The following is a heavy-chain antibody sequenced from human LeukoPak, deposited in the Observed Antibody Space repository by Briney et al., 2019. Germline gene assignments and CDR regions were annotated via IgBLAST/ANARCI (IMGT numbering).Heavy chain of an antibody. CDR1: GFTVSSKY. V-gene: IGHV3-23*01. D-gene: IGHD2-2*02. Sequence: GGSLRLSCAASGFTVSSKYMSWVRQAPGMGLEWVSAISGSGGSTYYADSVKGRFTISRDNSKNTLYLQMNSLRAEDTAVYYCSRVARIPTVDYWGQGTLVTVSS. J-gene: IGHJ4*02. CDR2: ISGSGGST. CDR3: SRVARIPTVDY.